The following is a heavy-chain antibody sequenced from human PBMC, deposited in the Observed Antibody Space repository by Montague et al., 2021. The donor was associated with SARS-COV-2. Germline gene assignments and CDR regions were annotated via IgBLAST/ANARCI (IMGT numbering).Heavy chain of an antibody. J-gene: IGHJ5*02. CDR3: AHRRDMYAFRCCYYTGQKYDAFGWFDP. CDR2: LYWDDDK. D-gene: IGHD3-3*01. V-gene: IGHV2-5*02. Sequence: PALVKPTQTLTLTCTFSGFSLSTTGVGVGWIRQPPGKALEWLALLYWDDDKRYSPSLKSRLAITKDTSKNQVGLTMTNMDPVDTATYYGAHRRDMYAFRCCYYTGQKYDAFGWFDPWGQGTLVTVSS. CDR1: GFSLSTTGVG.